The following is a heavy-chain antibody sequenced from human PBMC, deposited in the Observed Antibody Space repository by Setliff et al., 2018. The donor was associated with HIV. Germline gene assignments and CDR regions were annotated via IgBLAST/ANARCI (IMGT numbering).Heavy chain of an antibody. CDR2: IYHSGST. CDR3: ARYRMSSSWYDYFQH. J-gene: IGHJ1*01. D-gene: IGHD6-13*01. Sequence: SETLSLTCTVSGYSISSGYYWGWIRQPPGKGLEWIGSIYHSGSTYYNPSLKSRVTVSVDTSKNQFSLKLSSVTAADTAVYYCARYRMSSSWYDYFQHWGQGTLVTVSS. CDR1: GYSISSGYY. V-gene: IGHV4-38-2*02.